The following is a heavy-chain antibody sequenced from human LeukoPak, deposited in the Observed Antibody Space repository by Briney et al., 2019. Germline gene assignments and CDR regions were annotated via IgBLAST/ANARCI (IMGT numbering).Heavy chain of an antibody. CDR1: GYTFTGYY. CDR3: ARRRASGRTYGMDV. J-gene: IGHJ6*02. CDR2: INPNSGGT. Sequence: ASVKVSCKASGYTFTGYYTHWVRQAPGQGLEWMGWINPNSGGTNYAQKFQGRVTMTRDTSISTAYMELSRLRSDDTAVYYCARRRASGRTYGMDVWGQGTMVPVSS. D-gene: IGHD1-1*01. V-gene: IGHV1-2*02.